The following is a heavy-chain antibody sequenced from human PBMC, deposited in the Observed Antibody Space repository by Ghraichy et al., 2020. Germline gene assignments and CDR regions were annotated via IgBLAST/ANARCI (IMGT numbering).Heavy chain of an antibody. CDR2: IHSSGIT. D-gene: IGHD2-8*01. Sequence: SKTLSLTCTVSGDSINDYYWNWLRQTPGKGLEWIANIHSSGITYYNSRLKSRVTMSIDTSKNQFSLRLSSVTAADTAVYFCAREKINGYNYFDHWGQGTLVTVSS. CDR3: AREKINGYNYFDH. CDR1: GDSINDYY. V-gene: IGHV4-59*12. J-gene: IGHJ4*02.